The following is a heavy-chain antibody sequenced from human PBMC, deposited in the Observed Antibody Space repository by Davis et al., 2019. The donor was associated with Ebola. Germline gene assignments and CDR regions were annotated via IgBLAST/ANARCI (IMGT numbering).Heavy chain of an antibody. D-gene: IGHD6-19*01. V-gene: IGHV3-23*01. J-gene: IGHJ3*01. CDR2: LGLSADT. Sequence: GESLKISCAASGFVFSSYVMSWVRRASGKGLEWVSTLGLSADTYYADSVKGRFTISRDNSKNTLHLQMNSLRVEDTAIYYCAKDTSNVWFDVWGQGTMVTVSS. CDR1: GFVFSSYV. CDR3: AKDTSNVWFDV.